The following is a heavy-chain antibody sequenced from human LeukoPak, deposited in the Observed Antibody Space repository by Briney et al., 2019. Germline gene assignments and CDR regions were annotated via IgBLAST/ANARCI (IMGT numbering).Heavy chain of an antibody. CDR1: GFTFSSYA. Sequence: GGSLRLSCAASGFTFSSYAMSWVRQAPGKGLEWVSYITSTSSNIKYADSVKGRFTISRDKAKSSVYLQMNSLRDEDTAIYYCATDRNYAFDHWGQGTLVTVSS. CDR3: ATDRNYAFDH. CDR2: ITSTSSNI. V-gene: IGHV3-48*02. J-gene: IGHJ4*02. D-gene: IGHD1-7*01.